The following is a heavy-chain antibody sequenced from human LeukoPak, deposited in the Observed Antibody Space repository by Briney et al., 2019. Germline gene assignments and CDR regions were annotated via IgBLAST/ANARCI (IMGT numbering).Heavy chain of an antibody. J-gene: IGHJ4*02. CDR2: ISGSGGST. CDR1: GFTFSIYS. Sequence: PGGSLRLSCAASGFTFSIYSMSWVRQPPGKWLEWVSGISGSGGSTYYADSVKGRFTISRDNFKNTLYRQMNSLRAEDTATYYCAKVSRGEPTDYWGQGTLVTVSS. V-gene: IGHV3-23*01. CDR3: AKVSRGEPTDY. D-gene: IGHD4-17*01.